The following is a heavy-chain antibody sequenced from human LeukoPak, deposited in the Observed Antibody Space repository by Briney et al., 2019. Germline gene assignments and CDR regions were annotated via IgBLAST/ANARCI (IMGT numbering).Heavy chain of an antibody. Sequence: GGSLRLSCAASGFTFDDYAMRWVRQAPGKGLEWVSGISWNGGSIGYADSVKGRFTISRDNAKNSLYLQINSLRAEDTALYYCAKDGVPGYSSSWYEFYYYYGMDVWGQGTTVTVSS. CDR1: GFTFDDYA. CDR3: AKDGVPGYSSSWYEFYYYYGMDV. D-gene: IGHD6-13*01. J-gene: IGHJ6*02. V-gene: IGHV3-9*01. CDR2: ISWNGGSI.